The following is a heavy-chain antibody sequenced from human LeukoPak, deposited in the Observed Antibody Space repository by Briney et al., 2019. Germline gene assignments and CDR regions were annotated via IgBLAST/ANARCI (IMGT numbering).Heavy chain of an antibody. CDR1: GFTFGDYA. V-gene: IGHV3-49*04. CDR2: IRRKSYGGTT. J-gene: IGHJ6*03. D-gene: IGHD5-24*01. CDR3: TRVEMVAFYSYYMDV. Sequence: GGSLRLFCTACGFTFGDYAMSWVRQAPGKGLEWVGFIRRKSYGGTTEYAASVKGRFTISRDDSKSIAYLQMNSLNTEDTAVYYCTRVEMVAFYSYYMDVWGKGTTVTISS.